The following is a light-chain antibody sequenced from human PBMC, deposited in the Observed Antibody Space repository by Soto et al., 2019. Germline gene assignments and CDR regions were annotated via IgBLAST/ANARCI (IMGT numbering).Light chain of an antibody. Sequence: DIPMTQSPSSLFASVGDRVTITCQATQDINIYLNWYQQKPGKAPNLLIYDASNLEIGVPSRFSGSGSGTHFTFTISSLQTEDIGTYYCQQYDILPITFGRGTRLENK. CDR3: QQYDILPIT. CDR2: DAS. J-gene: IGKJ5*01. CDR1: QDINIY. V-gene: IGKV1-33*01.